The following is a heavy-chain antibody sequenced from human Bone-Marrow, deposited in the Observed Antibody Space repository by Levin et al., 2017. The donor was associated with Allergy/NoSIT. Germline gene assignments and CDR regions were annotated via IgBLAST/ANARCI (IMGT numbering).Heavy chain of an antibody. V-gene: IGHV2-5*02. CDR2: IYWDDDK. Sequence: SGPTLVKPTQTLTLTCTFSGFSLSTSGVGVGWIRQPPGKALEWLALIYWDDDKRYSPSLESRPTITKDTSKNQVVLTMTNMDPVDTATYYCAHRLLIVVVPTATDALDIWGQGTMVTVSS. CDR1: GFSLSTSGVG. D-gene: IGHD2-2*01. CDR3: AHRLLIVVVPTATDALDI. J-gene: IGHJ3*02.